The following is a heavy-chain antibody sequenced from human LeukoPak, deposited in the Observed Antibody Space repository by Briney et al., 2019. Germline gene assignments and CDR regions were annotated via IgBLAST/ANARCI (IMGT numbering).Heavy chain of an antibody. D-gene: IGHD4-23*01. Sequence: GGSLRLSCAASGFTVSSNYMSWVRQAPGKGLEWVSVIYSGGSTYYADSVKGRFTISRDNSKNTLYLQMNSLRAEDTAVYYCAKDPLRWYFQHWGQGTLVTVSS. V-gene: IGHV3-66*01. CDR1: GFTVSSNY. CDR2: IYSGGST. CDR3: AKDPLRWYFQH. J-gene: IGHJ1*01.